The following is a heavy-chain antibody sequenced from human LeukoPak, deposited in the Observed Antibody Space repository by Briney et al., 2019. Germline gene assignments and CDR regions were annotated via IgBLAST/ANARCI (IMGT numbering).Heavy chain of an antibody. J-gene: IGHJ6*03. V-gene: IGHV4-59*01. D-gene: IGHD2-2*03. CDR3: ARVGYCSSTSCYSYYYYYMDV. CDR1: GGSTSSYY. CDR2: LYYSGST. Sequence: KPSETLSLTCTVPGGSTSSYYWSWIRQPPGKGPELVGYLYYSGSTNYNPSPKSRVTISVDTSKNQFSLKLSSVTAADTAVYYCARVGYCSSTSCYSYYYYYMDVWGKGTTVTVSS.